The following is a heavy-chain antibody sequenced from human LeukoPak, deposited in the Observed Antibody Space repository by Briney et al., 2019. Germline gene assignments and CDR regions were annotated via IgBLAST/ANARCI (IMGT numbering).Heavy chain of an antibody. D-gene: IGHD3-22*01. CDR1: GFTFSSYA. V-gene: IGHV3-30-3*01. J-gene: IGHJ4*02. Sequence: GRSLRLSCAASGFTFSSYAMHWVRQAPGKGLEWVAGILHDGSNKYYADSVKGRFTISRDNSKNTLSLQMSSLRADDTAVYYCGRDGDSSGYFYFDNWGQGTLVTVSS. CDR3: GRDGDSSGYFYFDN. CDR2: ILHDGSNK.